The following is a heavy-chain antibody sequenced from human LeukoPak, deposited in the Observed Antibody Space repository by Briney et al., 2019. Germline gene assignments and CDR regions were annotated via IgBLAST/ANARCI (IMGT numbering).Heavy chain of an antibody. D-gene: IGHD3-3*01. Sequence: GASVKVSCKASGYTFTGYYMHWVRQAPGQGLEWMGWINPNSGGTNYAQKSQGRVTMTRDTSISTAYMELSRLRSDDTAVYYCARVETGRPYDFWSGYSYYYYYMDVWGKGTTVTVSS. CDR2: INPNSGGT. J-gene: IGHJ6*03. V-gene: IGHV1-2*02. CDR1: GYTFTGYY. CDR3: ARVETGRPYDFWSGYSYYYYYMDV.